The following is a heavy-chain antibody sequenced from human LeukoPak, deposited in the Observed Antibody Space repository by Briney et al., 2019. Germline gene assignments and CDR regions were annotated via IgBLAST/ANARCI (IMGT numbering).Heavy chain of an antibody. CDR3: ARSTFGWSDP. D-gene: IGHD2/OR15-2a*01. Sequence: KPSETLSLTCTVSGGSISSYYWSWIRQPPGKGLEWIGYIYYSGSTNYNPSLKSRVTISVDTSKNQFSLKLSSVTAADTAVYYCARSTFGWSDPWGQGTLVTVSS. V-gene: IGHV4-59*01. CDR1: GGSISSYY. J-gene: IGHJ5*02. CDR2: IYYSGST.